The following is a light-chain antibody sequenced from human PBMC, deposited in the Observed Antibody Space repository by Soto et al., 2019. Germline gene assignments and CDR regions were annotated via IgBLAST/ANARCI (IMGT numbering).Light chain of an antibody. Sequence: IVLTQSPGILSLSPGARATLSYRASQSLINSYLAWYQQKPGQAPRLLIYHASTRAPGIPDRFSGSGSGADFTLTISRVEPEDFAAYYCQHYATSPPYTFGQGTKLEIK. CDR3: QHYATSPPYT. CDR2: HAS. V-gene: IGKV3-20*01. CDR1: QSLINSY. J-gene: IGKJ2*01.